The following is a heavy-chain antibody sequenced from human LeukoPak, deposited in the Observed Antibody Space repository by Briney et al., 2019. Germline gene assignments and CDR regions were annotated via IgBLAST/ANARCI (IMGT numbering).Heavy chain of an antibody. V-gene: IGHV3-74*01. CDR1: GFTFSSYW. D-gene: IGHD5-18*01. Sequence: PGGSLRLSCAASGFTFSSYWMHWVRQAPGKGLVWVSRINSDGSSTSYADSVKGRFTISRDNAKNTLYLQMNSLRAEDTAVYYCARDIGRASRGYSYGTLDYWGQGTLITVSS. J-gene: IGHJ4*02. CDR3: ARDIGRASRGYSYGTLDY. CDR2: INSDGSST.